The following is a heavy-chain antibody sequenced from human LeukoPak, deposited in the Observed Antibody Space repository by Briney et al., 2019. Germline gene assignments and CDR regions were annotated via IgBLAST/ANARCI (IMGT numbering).Heavy chain of an antibody. CDR2: LYQCGSP. J-gene: IGHJ4*02. Sequence: SQPLSLTCTVSGGSISSGGYYWSWLRHPPGKRLEWIAHLYQCGSPYHNMPHKSRVTISVDTSKNLFSLKLSSVTAPDAAVYYCAKMGPLLGIPDAIGKYDFDYWGQGTLVTVSS. CDR3: AKMGPLLGIPDAIGKYDFDY. D-gene: IGHD2-2*01. V-gene: IGHV4-31*03. CDR1: GGSISSGGYY.